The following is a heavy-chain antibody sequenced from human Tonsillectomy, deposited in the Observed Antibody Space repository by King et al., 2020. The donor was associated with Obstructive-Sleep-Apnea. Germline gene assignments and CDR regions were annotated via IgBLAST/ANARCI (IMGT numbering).Heavy chain of an antibody. CDR1: GFTFSSYA. CDR3: AKSVSATGRLNYFDY. V-gene: IGHV3-23*04. CDR2: ISGSGGNT. Sequence: VQLVESGGGLVQPGGSLRLSCAASGFTFSSYAMSWVRQAPGKGLEWVSAISGSGGNTYYADSVKGRFTISRDNSKNTLYLQMNSQRAQDTAGYYCAKSVSATGRLNYFDYWGQGTLVTVSS. D-gene: IGHD6-13*01. J-gene: IGHJ4*02.